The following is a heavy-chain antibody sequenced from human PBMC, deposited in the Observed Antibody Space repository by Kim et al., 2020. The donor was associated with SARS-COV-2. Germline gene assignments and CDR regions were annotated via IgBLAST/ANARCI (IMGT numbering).Heavy chain of an antibody. CDR2: INPSGGST. CDR1: GYTFTSYY. Sequence: ASVKVSCKASGYTFTSYYMHWVRQAPGQGLEWMGIINPSGGSTSYAQKFQGRVTMTRDTSTSTVYMELSSLRSEDTAVYYCARDRPQPHYYGSGSPRPNPNYDYYYGMDVWGQGTTVTVSS. J-gene: IGHJ6*02. V-gene: IGHV1-46*01. CDR3: ARDRPQPHYYGSGSPRPNPNYDYYYGMDV. D-gene: IGHD3-10*01.